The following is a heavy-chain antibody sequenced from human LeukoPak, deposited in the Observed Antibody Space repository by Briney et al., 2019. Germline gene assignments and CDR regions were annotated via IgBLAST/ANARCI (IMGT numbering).Heavy chain of an antibody. V-gene: IGHV3-48*02. Sequence: GGSLRLSCAASGFTFSSYSMNWVRQAPGKGLEWVSYISSSSSTIYYADSVKGRFTISRYNAKNSLYLQMNSLRDEDTAVYYCARGDYDFWSGYLNWFDPWGQGTLVTVSS. CDR1: GFTFSSYS. CDR2: ISSSSSTI. J-gene: IGHJ5*02. D-gene: IGHD3-3*01. CDR3: ARGDYDFWSGYLNWFDP.